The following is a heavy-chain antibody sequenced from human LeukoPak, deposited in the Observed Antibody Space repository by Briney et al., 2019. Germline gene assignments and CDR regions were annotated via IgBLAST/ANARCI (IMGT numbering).Heavy chain of an antibody. D-gene: IGHD3-10*01. CDR3: AKTGSLMGRFFDY. CDR1: GGSISSYS. CDR2: IYPRESP. V-gene: IGHV4-4*07. Sequence: PSETLSLTCTVSGGSISSYSWSWMRQPAGKGLEWIGRIYPRESPNYNPSLKSRVIMSVDKSKNQFSLKLTSVSAADTAMYFCAKTGSLMGRFFDYWGQGIQVIVSS. J-gene: IGHJ4*02.